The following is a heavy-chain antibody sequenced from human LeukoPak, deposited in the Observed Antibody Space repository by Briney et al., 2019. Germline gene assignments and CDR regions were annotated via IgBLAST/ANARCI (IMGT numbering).Heavy chain of an antibody. J-gene: IGHJ4*02. CDR3: ARYYYDSSGYSALDY. D-gene: IGHD3-22*01. CDR2: IIPILGIA. V-gene: IGHV1-69*04. Sequence: VASVKVSCKASGGTFSSYAISWVRQAPGQGLEWMGRIIPILGIANHAQKFQGRVTITADKSTSTAYMELSSLRSEDTAVYYCARYYYDSSGYSALDYWGQGTLVTVSS. CDR1: GGTFSSYA.